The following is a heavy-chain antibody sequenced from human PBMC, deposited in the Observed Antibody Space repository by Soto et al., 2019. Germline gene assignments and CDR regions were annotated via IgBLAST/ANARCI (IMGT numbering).Heavy chain of an antibody. V-gene: IGHV4-39*01. CDR2: IYYDGNT. Sequence: PLVTLCLTCTVAGGSITSIGRHRGWIRQPPGKGLECIGNIYYDGNTYYNPSLKSRVTISLDTSKNLFSLRLNSVTAADTAVYYCARQDYFYYGMDVWGQGTTVTVS. CDR3: ARQDYFYYGMDV. CDR1: GGSITSIGRH. J-gene: IGHJ6*02.